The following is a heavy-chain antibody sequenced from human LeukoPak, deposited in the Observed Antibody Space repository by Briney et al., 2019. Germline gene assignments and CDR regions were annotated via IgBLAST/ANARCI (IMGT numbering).Heavy chain of an antibody. J-gene: IGHJ4*02. CDR3: AKRGPGSPESGKYYFDY. CDR2: ISGSAART. D-gene: IGHD3-10*01. Sequence: GGSLRLSCAASGFTFSTYGMTWVRQAPGRGLEWVSAISGSAARTFYADSVKGRFTISRDNSKNTLALQMNSLRAEDTAVYYCAKRGPGSPESGKYYFDYWGQGTLVTVSS. V-gene: IGHV3-23*01. CDR1: GFTFSTYG.